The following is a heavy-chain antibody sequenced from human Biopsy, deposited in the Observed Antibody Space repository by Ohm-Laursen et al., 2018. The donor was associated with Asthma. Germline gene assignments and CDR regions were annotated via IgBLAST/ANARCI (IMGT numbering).Heavy chain of an antibody. J-gene: IGHJ6*02. CDR1: GFTFGTYD. Sequence: SLRLSCSATGFTFGTYDMTWVRQAAGKGLEWVANIKLDGGVTKYVDSVRDRFTISRGNAKNSLYLQMNSLRAEDTALYYCARGGGAMDVWGQGTTVTVSS. CDR3: ARGGGAMDV. D-gene: IGHD2-15*01. CDR2: IKLDGGVT. V-gene: IGHV3-7*05.